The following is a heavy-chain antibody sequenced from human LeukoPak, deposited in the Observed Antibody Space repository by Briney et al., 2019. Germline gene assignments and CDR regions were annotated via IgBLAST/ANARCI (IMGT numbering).Heavy chain of an antibody. CDR2: IIPILGIA. Sequence: GASVKVSCKASGGTFSSYAISWVRQAPGQGLEWMGRIIPILGIANYAQKFQGRVTITRNTSISTAYMELSSLRSEDTAVYYCARGQNSGSYPWYYYMDVWGKGTTVTVSS. CDR3: ARGQNSGSYPWYYYMDV. D-gene: IGHD1-26*01. CDR1: GGTFSSYA. J-gene: IGHJ6*03. V-gene: IGHV1-69*04.